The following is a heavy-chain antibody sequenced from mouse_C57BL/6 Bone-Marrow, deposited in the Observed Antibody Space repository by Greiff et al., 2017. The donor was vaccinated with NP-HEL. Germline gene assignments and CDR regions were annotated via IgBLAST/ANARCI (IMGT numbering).Heavy chain of an antibody. D-gene: IGHD2-1*01. J-gene: IGHJ4*01. Sequence: EVKLVESGGGLVKPGGSLKLSCAASGFTFSSYAMSWVRQTPEKRLEWVATISDGGSYTYYPDNVKGRFTISRDNAKNNLYLQMSHLKSEDTAMYYCARFPLPDYWGQGTSVTVSS. CDR2: ISDGGSYT. CDR1: GFTFSSYA. CDR3: ARFPLPDY. V-gene: IGHV5-4*03.